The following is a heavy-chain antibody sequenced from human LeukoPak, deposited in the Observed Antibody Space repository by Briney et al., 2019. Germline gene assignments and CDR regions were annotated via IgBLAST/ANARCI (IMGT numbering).Heavy chain of an antibody. J-gene: IGHJ4*02. CDR2: IYYSGST. CDR1: GGSISSSSYY. Sequence: SETLSLTCTVSGGSISSSSYYWGWIRQPPGKGLEWIGSIYYSGSTYYNPSLKSRVTISVDTSKNQFSLKLSSVTAADTAVHYCASLTLTYYFDYWGQGTLVTVSS. CDR3: ASLTLTYYFDY. D-gene: IGHD3-16*01. V-gene: IGHV4-39*01.